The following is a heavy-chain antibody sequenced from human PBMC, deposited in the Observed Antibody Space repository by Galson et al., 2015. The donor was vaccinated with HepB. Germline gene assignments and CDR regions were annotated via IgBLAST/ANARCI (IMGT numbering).Heavy chain of an antibody. J-gene: IGHJ4*02. CDR1: GFTFSSYA. D-gene: IGHD1-26*01. CDR3: AKDGPRQGIAVAGGIVGATTGGYFDY. Sequence: SLRLSCAASGFTFSSYAMSWVRQAPGKGLEWVSAISGSGGSTYYADSVKGRFTISRDNSKNTLYLQMNCLRAEDTAVYYCAKDGPRQGIAVAGGIVGATTGGYFDYWGQGTLVTVSS. CDR2: ISGSGGST. V-gene: IGHV3-23*01.